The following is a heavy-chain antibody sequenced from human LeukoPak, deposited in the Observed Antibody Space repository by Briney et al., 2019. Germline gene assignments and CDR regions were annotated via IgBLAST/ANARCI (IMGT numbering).Heavy chain of an antibody. CDR3: ARDRYSSGWYLAFDI. CDR1: GYTFTSYD. D-gene: IGHD6-19*01. J-gene: IGHJ3*02. V-gene: IGHV1-8*01. CDR2: MNPNSGNT. Sequence: GASVKVSCKASGYTFTSYDINWVRQATGQGLEWMGWMNPNSGNTGYAQKFQGRVTITADKSTSTAYMELSSLRSEDTAVYYCARDRYSSGWYLAFDIWGQGTMVTVSS.